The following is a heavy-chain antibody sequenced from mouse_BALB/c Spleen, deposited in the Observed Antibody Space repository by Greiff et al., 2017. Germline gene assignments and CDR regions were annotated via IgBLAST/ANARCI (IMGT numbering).Heavy chain of an antibody. CDR1: GYTFTSYW. D-gene: IGHD1-1*01. V-gene: IGHV1-7*01. Sequence: SGAELAKPGASVKMSCKASGYTFTSYWMHWVKQRPGQGLEWIGYINPSTGYTEYNQKFKDKATLTADKSSSTAYMQLSSLTSEDSAVDYCARREARCYFDYWGQGTTLTVSS. CDR2: INPSTGYT. J-gene: IGHJ2*01. CDR3: ARREARCYFDY.